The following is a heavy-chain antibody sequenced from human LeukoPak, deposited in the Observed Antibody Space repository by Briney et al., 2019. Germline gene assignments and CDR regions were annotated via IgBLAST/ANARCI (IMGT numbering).Heavy chain of an antibody. V-gene: IGHV3-20*04. CDR1: GFTFDEYG. J-gene: IGHJ4*02. CDR2: IKWNGGKI. Sequence: PGRSLRLYCAASGFTFDEYGMSWVRQAPGKGLEWVSTIKWNGGKIGYADSVKGRFTISRDNAKNSLYLQMNNVRAEDTALYYCARGGEHYESSGYYVDYWGQGILVTVSS. D-gene: IGHD3-22*01. CDR3: ARGGEHYESSGYYVDY.